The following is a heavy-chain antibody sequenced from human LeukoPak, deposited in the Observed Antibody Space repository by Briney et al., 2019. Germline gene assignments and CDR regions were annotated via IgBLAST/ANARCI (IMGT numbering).Heavy chain of an antibody. CDR2: IKQDGSEK. V-gene: IGHV3-7*03. Sequence: GGSLRLSCAASGFTFSSYWMSWVRQAPGKGPEWVANIKQDGSEKYYVDSVKGRFTISRDDAKKTLYLQMNSLRTEDMAIYYCAKTLFGSGSPNAFDIWGQGTLVTVS. CDR1: GFTFSSYW. J-gene: IGHJ3*02. D-gene: IGHD3-10*01. CDR3: AKTLFGSGSPNAFDI.